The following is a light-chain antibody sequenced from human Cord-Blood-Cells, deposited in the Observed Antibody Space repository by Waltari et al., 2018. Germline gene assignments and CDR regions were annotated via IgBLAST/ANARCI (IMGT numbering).Light chain of an antibody. CDR1: SSDVGGYND. V-gene: IGLV2-14*01. CDR3: SSYTSSSTVV. CDR2: DVS. Sequence: SALTQPASVSGSPGQSITISCTGTSSDVGGYNDVSWYQQHPGKAPKRMIYDVSNRPSGVSIRFAGSKSGNTASLTISGLQAEDEADYYCSSYTSSSTVVFGGGTKLTVL. J-gene: IGLJ2*01.